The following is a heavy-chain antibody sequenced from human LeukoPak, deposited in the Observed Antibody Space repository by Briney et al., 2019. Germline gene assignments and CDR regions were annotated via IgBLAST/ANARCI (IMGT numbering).Heavy chain of an antibody. Sequence: ASVKVSCKASGGTFSSYAISWVRQAPGQGLEWMGWISAYNGNTNYAQELQGRVTMTTDTSTSTAYMELSSLRSEDTAVYYCARSSIIAAAGPYYFDYWGQGTLVTVSS. D-gene: IGHD6-13*01. CDR1: GGTFSSYA. CDR3: ARSSIIAAAGPYYFDY. CDR2: ISAYNGNT. J-gene: IGHJ4*02. V-gene: IGHV1-18*01.